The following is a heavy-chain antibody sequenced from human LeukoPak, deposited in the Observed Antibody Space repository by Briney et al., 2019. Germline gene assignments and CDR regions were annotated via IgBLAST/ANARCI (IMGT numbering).Heavy chain of an antibody. CDR3: ARHQRMGRITMIVVGGLDY. D-gene: IGHD3-22*01. V-gene: IGHV4-38-2*01. J-gene: IGHJ4*02. Sequence: SETLSLTCAVSGYSISSGYYWGWIRQPPGQGLEWIGSIYHSGSTYYNPSLKSRVTISVDTSKNQFSLKLSSVTAADTAVYYCARHQRMGRITMIVVGGLDYWGQGTLVTVSS. CDR1: GYSISSGYY. CDR2: IYHSGST.